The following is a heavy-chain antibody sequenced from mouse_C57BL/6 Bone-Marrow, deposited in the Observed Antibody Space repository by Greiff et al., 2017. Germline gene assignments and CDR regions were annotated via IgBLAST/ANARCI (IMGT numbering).Heavy chain of an antibody. D-gene: IGHD1-1*01. Sequence: QVQLQQPGAELVKPGASVKLSCKASGYTFTSYWMHWVKQRPGQGLEWIGMIHPNSGSTNYNEKFKSKATLTVDKSSSTAYMQLSSLTSEDSAVYYCARDSLINYYGSSYYARDYWGQGTSVTVSS. CDR3: ARDSLINYYGSSYYARDY. CDR1: GYTFTSYW. V-gene: IGHV1-64*01. J-gene: IGHJ4*01. CDR2: IHPNSGST.